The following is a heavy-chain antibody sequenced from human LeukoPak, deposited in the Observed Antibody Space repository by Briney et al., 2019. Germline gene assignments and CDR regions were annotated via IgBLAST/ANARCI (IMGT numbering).Heavy chain of an antibody. J-gene: IGHJ4*02. D-gene: IGHD2-15*01. Sequence: PSETLSLTCAVYGGSFSGYYWSWIRQPPGKGLEWTGEINHSGSTNYNPSLKSRVTISVDTSKNQFSLKLSSVTAADTAVYYCARGFRRRGYDYWGQGTLVTVSS. CDR1: GGSFSGYY. CDR3: ARGFRRRGYDY. CDR2: INHSGST. V-gene: IGHV4-34*01.